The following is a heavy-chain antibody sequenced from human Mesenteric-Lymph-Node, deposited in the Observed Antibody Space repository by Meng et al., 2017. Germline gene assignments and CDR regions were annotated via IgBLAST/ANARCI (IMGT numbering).Heavy chain of an antibody. CDR2: IYPGDSDT. CDR3: ARSPMGGCSSTSCMSGWFDP. J-gene: IGHJ5*02. D-gene: IGHD2-2*01. CDR1: GYSFTSYW. V-gene: IGHV5-51*01. Sequence: GGSLRLSCKGSGYSFTSYWIGWVRQMPGKGLEWMGIIYPGDSDTRYSPSFQGQVTISADKSISTAYLQWSSLKASDTAMYYCARSPMGGCSSTSCMSGWFDPWGQGTLVTVSS.